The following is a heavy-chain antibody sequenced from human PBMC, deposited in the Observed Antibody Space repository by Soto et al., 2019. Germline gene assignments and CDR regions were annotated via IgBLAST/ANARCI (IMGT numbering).Heavy chain of an antibody. V-gene: IGHV3-23*01. CDR2: ISGSDGKT. Sequence: GGSLRLSCAASGFSFGSYALSWVRQAPGKGLEWVSTISGSDGKTFYADSVKGRFSISRDTSQSTLYLQMNSLRADDTAMYYCARWSYLDYWGQGXRVTVSS. CDR1: GFSFGSYA. CDR3: ARWSYLDY. J-gene: IGHJ4*02. D-gene: IGHD3-3*01.